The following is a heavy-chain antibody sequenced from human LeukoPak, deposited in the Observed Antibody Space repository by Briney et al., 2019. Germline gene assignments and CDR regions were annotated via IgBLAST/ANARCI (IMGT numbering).Heavy chain of an antibody. J-gene: IGHJ3*02. V-gene: IGHV4-34*01. D-gene: IGHD7-27*01. CDR3: ARAGANWGSKYAFDI. CDR2: INHSGST. Sequence: PSETLSLTCAVYGGSFSGYYWSWLHQPPGKGLEWIGEINHSGSTNYNPSLKSRVTISVDTSKNQFSLRLSSVTAADTAVYYCARAGANWGSKYAFDIWGQGTMVTVSS. CDR1: GGSFSGYY.